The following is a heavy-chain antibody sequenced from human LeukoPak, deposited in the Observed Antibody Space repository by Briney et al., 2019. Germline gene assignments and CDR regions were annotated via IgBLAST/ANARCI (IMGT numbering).Heavy chain of an antibody. CDR3: ARGWYDFWSGSLGWFDP. V-gene: IGHV4-61*02. Sequence: SETLSLTCTVSGGSISSGSYYWSWIRQPAGKGLEWIGRIYTSGSTNYNPSLKSRVTISVDTFKNQFSLKLSSVTAADTAVYYCARGWYDFWSGSLGWFDPWGQGTLVTVSS. CDR1: GGSISSGSYY. D-gene: IGHD3-3*01. J-gene: IGHJ5*02. CDR2: IYTSGST.